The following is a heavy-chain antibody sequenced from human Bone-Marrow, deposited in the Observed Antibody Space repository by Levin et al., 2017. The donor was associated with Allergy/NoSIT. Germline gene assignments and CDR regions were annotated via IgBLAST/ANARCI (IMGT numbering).Heavy chain of an antibody. J-gene: IGHJ3*02. CDR1: GGSISSSSYY. V-gene: IGHV4-39*01. CDR2: IYYSGST. CDR3: ARHPNSYCSGGSCYYAFDS. Sequence: PSETLSLTCTVSGGSISSSSYYWGWIRQPPGKGLEWIGSIYYSGSTYYNPSLKSRVTISVDTSKNQFSLKLSSVTAADTAVYYCARHPNSYCSGGSCYYAFDSWGQGTMVTVSS. D-gene: IGHD2-15*01.